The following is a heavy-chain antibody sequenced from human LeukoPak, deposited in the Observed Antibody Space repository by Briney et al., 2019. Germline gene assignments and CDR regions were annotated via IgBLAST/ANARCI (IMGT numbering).Heavy chain of an antibody. Sequence: GGSLRLSCAASGFTFSSYSMNWVRQAPGKGLEWVSSISSSSSYTYYSDSLKGRFTISRDNAKNSLYLQMNSLRAEDTAVYYCARPLVGDALDYWGQGTLVTVSS. V-gene: IGHV3-21*01. CDR3: ARPLVGDALDY. J-gene: IGHJ4*02. CDR1: GFTFSSYS. D-gene: IGHD1-26*01. CDR2: ISSSSSYT.